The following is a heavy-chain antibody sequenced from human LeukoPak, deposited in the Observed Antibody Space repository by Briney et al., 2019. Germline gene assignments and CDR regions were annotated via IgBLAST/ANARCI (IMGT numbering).Heavy chain of an antibody. J-gene: IGHJ6*04. CDR2: MYSSGST. CDR3: AELGITMIGGV. Sequence: SETLSLTCTVSGGSISITSYYWGWIRQPPGKGLEWIGSMYSSGSTYYNPSLKSRVTISVDTSKNQFSLKLSSVTAADTAVYYCAELGITMIGGVWGKGTTVTISS. V-gene: IGHV4-39*07. D-gene: IGHD3-10*02. CDR1: GGSISITSYY.